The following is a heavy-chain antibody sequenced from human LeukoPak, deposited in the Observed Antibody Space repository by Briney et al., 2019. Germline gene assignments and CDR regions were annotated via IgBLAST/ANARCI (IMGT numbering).Heavy chain of an antibody. CDR2: IIPIFGTA. D-gene: IGHD3-22*01. CDR3: ARAPYDSDVQIGFYYYYMDV. J-gene: IGHJ6*03. V-gene: IGHV1-69*13. Sequence: ASVKVSCKASGGTFSSYAISWVRQAPGRGLEWMGGIIPIFGTANYAQKFQGRVTITADESTSTAYMELSSLRSEDTAVYYCARAPYDSDVQIGFYYYYMDVWGKGTTVTASS. CDR1: GGTFSSYA.